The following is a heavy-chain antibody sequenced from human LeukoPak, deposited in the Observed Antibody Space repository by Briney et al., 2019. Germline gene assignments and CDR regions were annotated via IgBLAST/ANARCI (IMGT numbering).Heavy chain of an antibody. CDR1: GYSISSGYY. D-gene: IGHD5-12*01. Sequence: SETLSLTCNVSGYSISSGYYWGWIRQPPGKGLEWIGNIYHSGSTYYNPSLKSRVTISVDTSKNQLSLKLTSVTAADTAVYYCARLGGYEDYWGQGTLVTVSS. V-gene: IGHV4-38-2*02. CDR2: IYHSGST. CDR3: ARLGGYEDY. J-gene: IGHJ4*02.